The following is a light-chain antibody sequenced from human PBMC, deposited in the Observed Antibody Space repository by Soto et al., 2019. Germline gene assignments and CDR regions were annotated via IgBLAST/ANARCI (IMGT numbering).Light chain of an antibody. J-gene: IGKJ1*01. CDR3: QQSNSYPEA. Sequence: DIQMTQSPSTLSGSVGDRVTITCRASQTISSWLAWYQQKPGKAPKLLIYKASTLKSGVPSRFSGSGSGTEFTLTISSLQPDDFATYYCQQSNSYPEAFGQRTKVDIK. V-gene: IGKV1-5*03. CDR2: KAS. CDR1: QTISSW.